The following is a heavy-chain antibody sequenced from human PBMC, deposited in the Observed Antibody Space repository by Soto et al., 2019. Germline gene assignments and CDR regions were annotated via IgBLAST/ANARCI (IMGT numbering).Heavy chain of an antibody. CDR2: VSHDGRNT. D-gene: IGHD6-19*01. CDR3: GKGGRQWLVTSDFNY. Sequence: VQLVESGGGVVQPGRSLRLSCAASGFTFSDYAMHWVRQAPGKGLEWVAVVSHDGRNTHYADSVKGRFTISRDSSKNTVSLEMTRRRAEDTAVYYCGKGGRQWLVTSDFNYWGQGALVTVSS. V-gene: IGHV3-30*18. J-gene: IGHJ4*02. CDR1: GFTFSDYA.